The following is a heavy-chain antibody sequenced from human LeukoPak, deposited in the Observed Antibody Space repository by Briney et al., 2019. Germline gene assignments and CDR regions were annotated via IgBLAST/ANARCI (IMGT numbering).Heavy chain of an antibody. CDR1: GFTFSSYA. CDR3: AKARGLWFGKHSDY. J-gene: IGHJ4*02. V-gene: IGHV3-23*01. CDR2: ISGSGGST. Sequence: PGGSLRLSCAASGFTFSSYAMSWVRQAPGEGLEWVSAISGSGGSTYYADSVKGRFTISRDNSKNTLYLQMNSLRAEDTAVYYCAKARGLWFGKHSDYWGQGTLVTVSS. D-gene: IGHD3-10*01.